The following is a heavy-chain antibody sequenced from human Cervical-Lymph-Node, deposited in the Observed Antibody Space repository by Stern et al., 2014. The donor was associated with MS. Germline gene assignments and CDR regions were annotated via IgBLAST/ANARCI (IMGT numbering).Heavy chain of an antibody. D-gene: IGHD3-10*02. Sequence: QLQLQESGPGLVKPSQTLSLICTVSGASISSGSYYWTWIRQPAGKGLEWIGRIHTSGDTKYNPSLRSRVTISVDSAKNQVPLNLTSVTAADTAVYYCARGSMTRVRGAFDLWGQGTMVTVSS. CDR3: ARGSMTRVRGAFDL. V-gene: IGHV4-61*02. J-gene: IGHJ3*01. CDR1: GASISSGSYY. CDR2: IHTSGDT.